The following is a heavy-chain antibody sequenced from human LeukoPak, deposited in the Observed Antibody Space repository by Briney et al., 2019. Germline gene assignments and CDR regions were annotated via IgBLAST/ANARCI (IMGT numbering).Heavy chain of an antibody. CDR3: ATGKTSRFPGYCSSTSCYYYYYMDV. CDR2: FDPEDGET. CDR1: GYTLTELS. J-gene: IGHJ6*03. V-gene: IGHV1-24*01. Sequence: ASVKVSCKVSGYTLTELSMHWVRQAPGKGLEWMGGFDPEDGETIYAQKFQGRVTMTEDTSTDTAYMELSSLRSEDTAVYYCATGKTSRFPGYCSSTSCYYYYYMDVWGKGTTVTVSS. D-gene: IGHD2-2*01.